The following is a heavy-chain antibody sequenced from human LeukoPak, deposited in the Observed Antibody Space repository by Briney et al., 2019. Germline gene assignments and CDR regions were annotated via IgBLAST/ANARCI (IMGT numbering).Heavy chain of an antibody. Sequence: PGGSLRLSCAASGFDLYTSFMTWVRQAPGKGLEWVATIDQDGSGKYYADSVKGRFTVSRDNAKNSLYLQMDSLRAEDTAVYYCARDSSSYYFDYWGQGTLVTVSS. CDR1: GFDLYTSF. J-gene: IGHJ4*02. CDR2: IDQDGSGK. D-gene: IGHD6-6*01. V-gene: IGHV3-7*01. CDR3: ARDSSSYYFDY.